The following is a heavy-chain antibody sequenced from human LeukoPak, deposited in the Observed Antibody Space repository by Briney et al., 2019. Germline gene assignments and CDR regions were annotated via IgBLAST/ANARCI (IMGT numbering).Heavy chain of an antibody. CDR2: INSDGSSR. CDR1: GFTFSSYR. D-gene: IGHD3-10*02. J-gene: IGHJ6*04. V-gene: IGHV3-74*01. Sequence: GGSLRLSCAAFGFTFSSYRMHWVRQAPGKGLVWVSRINSDGSSRHYADSVKGRFTISRDNAKNSLYLQMNSLRAEDTAVYYCAELGITMIGGVWGKGTTVTISS. CDR3: AELGITMIGGV.